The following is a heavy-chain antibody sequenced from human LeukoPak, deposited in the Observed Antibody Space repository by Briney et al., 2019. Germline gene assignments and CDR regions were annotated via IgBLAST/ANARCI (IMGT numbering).Heavy chain of an antibody. V-gene: IGHV4-38-2*02. CDR2: IYHSGST. Sequence: SETLSLTCTVSGYSISSGYYWGWIRQPPGKGLEWIGSIYHSGSTYYNPSLKSRVTISVDRSKNQFSLKLSSVTAADTAVYYCARVVVAARRRPNWYFDLWGRGTLVTVSS. CDR1: GYSISSGYY. D-gene: IGHD2-15*01. CDR3: ARVVVAARRRPNWYFDL. J-gene: IGHJ2*01.